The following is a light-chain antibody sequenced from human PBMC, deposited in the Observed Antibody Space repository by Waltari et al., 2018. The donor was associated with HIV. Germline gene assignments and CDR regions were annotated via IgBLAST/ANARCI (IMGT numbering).Light chain of an antibody. V-gene: IGKV1-NL1*01. CDR2: AAF. J-gene: IGKJ4*01. Sequence: DFQVTQSPSSLSASVGDSVTFTCRASQAISNSLAWYQQKPGKAPKLLIYAAFRLDTGVPSRFSGSGSGMDYTLTITGLQPEDFATYICQQYYSTLRLTFGGGTKVEI. CDR1: QAISNS. CDR3: QQYYSTLRLT.